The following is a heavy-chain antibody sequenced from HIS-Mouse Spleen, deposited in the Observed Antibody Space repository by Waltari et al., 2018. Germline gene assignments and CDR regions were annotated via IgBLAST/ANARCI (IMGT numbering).Heavy chain of an antibody. CDR1: GFTFCSYG. J-gene: IGHJ4*02. Sequence: QVQLVESGGGVVQPGRSLRLSCAASGFTFCSYGSHGVRQAPGKGLEWVAVISYDGSNKYYADSVKGRFTISRDNSKNTLYLQMNSLRAEDTAVYYCAKDRGSPLYFDYWGQGTLVTVSS. CDR2: ISYDGSNK. D-gene: IGHD1-26*01. CDR3: AKDRGSPLYFDY. V-gene: IGHV3-30*18.